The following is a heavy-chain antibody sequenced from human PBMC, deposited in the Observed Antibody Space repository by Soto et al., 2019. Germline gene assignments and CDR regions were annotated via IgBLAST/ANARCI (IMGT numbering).Heavy chain of an antibody. CDR3: ARGAGLSEYYDSSGYYNFDY. V-gene: IGHV4-34*01. CDR1: GGSFSGYY. D-gene: IGHD3-22*01. Sequence: QVQLQQWGAGLLKPSETLSLTCAVYGGSFSGYYWSWIRQPPGKGLEWIGEINHSGSTNYNPSLKSLVTISVDTSKNQFSLKLSSVPAAETAVYYCARGAGLSEYYDSSGYYNFDYWGQGTLVTVSS. J-gene: IGHJ4*02. CDR2: INHSGST.